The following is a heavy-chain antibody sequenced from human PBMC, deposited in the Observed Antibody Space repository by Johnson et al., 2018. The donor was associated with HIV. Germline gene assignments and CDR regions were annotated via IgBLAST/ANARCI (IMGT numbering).Heavy chain of an antibody. CDR3: ARGGVYSSPHDAFDV. CDR1: GFTFSNAW. D-gene: IGHD6-13*01. V-gene: IGHV3-7*05. Sequence: EVQLVESGGGLVKPGGSLRLSCAASGFTFSNAWMSWVRQAPGKGLEWLANIKEDGSEDYHLDSLRGRFTISIDNAKRSMYLQMDSLRAEDTAVYYCARGGVYSSPHDAFDVWGQGTMVTVSS. J-gene: IGHJ3*01. CDR2: IKEDGSED.